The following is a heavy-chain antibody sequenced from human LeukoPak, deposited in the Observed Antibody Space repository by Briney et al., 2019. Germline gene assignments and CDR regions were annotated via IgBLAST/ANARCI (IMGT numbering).Heavy chain of an antibody. CDR2: IYYSGST. D-gene: IGHD6-13*01. V-gene: IGHV4-39*01. CDR3: ARRVAAAGTREFDY. CDR1: GASISSSSYY. J-gene: IGHJ4*02. Sequence: PSETLSLTWTVSGASISSSSYYWGWLRQPPGKGLEWIGSIYYSGSTYSYPSLKSRLTISVDTSKNQFSLKLSSVTAADTAVYYCARRVAAAGTREFDYWGQGTLVTVSS.